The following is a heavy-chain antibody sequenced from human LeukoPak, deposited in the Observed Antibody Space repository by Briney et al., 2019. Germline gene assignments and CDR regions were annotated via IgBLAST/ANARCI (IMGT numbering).Heavy chain of an antibody. V-gene: IGHV3-53*01. Sequence: GGSLRLSCAASGFSVSTNYMSWVRQAPGKGLEWVSVIYSAGTTYYADSVKGRFTISRDKSKNTLHLQMNSLRAEDTAVYYCARGARSVRGVIPYFDYWGQGTLVTVSS. J-gene: IGHJ4*02. D-gene: IGHD3-10*01. CDR2: IYSAGTT. CDR1: GFSVSTNY. CDR3: ARGARSVRGVIPYFDY.